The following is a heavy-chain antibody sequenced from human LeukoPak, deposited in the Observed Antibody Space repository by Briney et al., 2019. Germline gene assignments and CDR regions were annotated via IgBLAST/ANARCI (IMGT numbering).Heavy chain of an antibody. CDR3: AKDDSWLQFGE. D-gene: IGHD5-24*01. Sequence: GGSLRLSCAASGFTFSSYGMHWVRQAPGKGLEWVSGISPSGDITYYTDSVKGRFTISRDNSKNTLYLEVISLTAEDTAVYYCAKDDSWLQFGEWSQGTLVTVSS. CDR2: ISPSGDIT. J-gene: IGHJ4*02. V-gene: IGHV3-23*01. CDR1: GFTFSSYG.